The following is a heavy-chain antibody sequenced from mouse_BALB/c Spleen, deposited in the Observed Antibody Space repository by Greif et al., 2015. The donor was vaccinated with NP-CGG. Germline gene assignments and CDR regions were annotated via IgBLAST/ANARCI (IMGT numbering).Heavy chain of an antibody. CDR3: ARGGYGLFDY. J-gene: IGHJ2*01. Sequence: VQLQQSGPGLVKPSQSLSLTCTVTGYSITSDYAWNWIRQFPGNKLEWMGYIGYSGSTSYNPSLKSRISITRDTSKNQFFLQLNSVTTEDTATYYCARGGYGLFDYWGQGTTLTVSS. CDR1: GYSITSDYA. V-gene: IGHV3-2*02. D-gene: IGHD2-10*02. CDR2: IGYSGST.